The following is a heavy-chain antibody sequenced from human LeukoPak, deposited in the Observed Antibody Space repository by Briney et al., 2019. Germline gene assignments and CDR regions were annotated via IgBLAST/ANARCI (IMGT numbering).Heavy chain of an antibody. V-gene: IGHV4-34*01. J-gene: IGHJ6*02. Sequence: SETLSLTCAVYGGSFSGYYWSWIRQPPEKGLEWIGEINHSGSTNYNPSLKSRVTISVDTSKNQFSLKLSSVTAADTAVYYCARGMRYQLFNYAMDVWGQGTTVTVSS. CDR3: ARGMRYQLFNYAMDV. CDR1: GGSFSGYY. D-gene: IGHD2-2*01. CDR2: INHSGST.